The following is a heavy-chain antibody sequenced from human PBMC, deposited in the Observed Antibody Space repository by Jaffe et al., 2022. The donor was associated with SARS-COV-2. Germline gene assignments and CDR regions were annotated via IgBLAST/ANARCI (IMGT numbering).Heavy chain of an antibody. D-gene: IGHD5-12*01. CDR1: GFTFSSYS. J-gene: IGHJ4*02. V-gene: IGHV3-48*02. CDR3: ARGTRGWLQSPGYFDY. CDR2: ISSSSSTI. Sequence: EVQLVESGGGLVQPGGSLRLSCAASGFTFSSYSMNWVRQAPGKGLEWVSYISSSSSTIYYADSVKGRFTISRDNAKNSLYLQMNSLRDEDTAVYYCARGTRGWLQSPGYFDYWGQGTLVTVSS.